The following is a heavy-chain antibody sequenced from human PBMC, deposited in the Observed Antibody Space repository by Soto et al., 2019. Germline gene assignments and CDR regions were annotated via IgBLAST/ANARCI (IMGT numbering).Heavy chain of an antibody. V-gene: IGHV3-33*01. J-gene: IGHJ3*02. CDR3: ARGSGSYNLDI. CDR1: GFTFSSYG. D-gene: IGHD1-26*01. Sequence: GGSLRLSCPASGFTFSSYGMPWVRQVPGKGLEWVALIWYDGSNKYYADSVKGRFTISRDNSKNTLNLQMNSLRAEDTAVYYCARGSGSYNLDIWGQGTLVTVSS. CDR2: IWYDGSNK.